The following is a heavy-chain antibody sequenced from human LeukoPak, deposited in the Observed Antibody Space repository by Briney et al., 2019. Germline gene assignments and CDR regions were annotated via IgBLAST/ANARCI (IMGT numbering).Heavy chain of an antibody. D-gene: IGHD6-19*01. V-gene: IGHV4-59*08. CDR3: ARSCSTGWFCDY. CDR1: GGTITSSG. CDR2: IHYSGST. Sequence: PSETLCLPCTVLGGTITSSGWDWSPQPPGQGLEWIGYIHYSGSTKYNPSLKSRVTISVDTSKNQFSQKLSSVTAADTAVYYCARSCSTGWFCDYWGQGTLVTVSS. J-gene: IGHJ4*02.